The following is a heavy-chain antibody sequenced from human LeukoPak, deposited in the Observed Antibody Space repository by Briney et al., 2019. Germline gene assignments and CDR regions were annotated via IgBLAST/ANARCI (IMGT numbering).Heavy chain of an antibody. V-gene: IGHV3-30*01. Sequence: GGSLRLSCAASGFTFSSCAMHWVRQAPGKGLEGGAVISSDGSNKYYADSVKGRFTISRDNSKNTLYLQMNSLRAEDTAVYYCAGPQVVGRYFDHWGQGTLVTVSS. CDR3: AGPQVVGRYFDH. CDR1: GFTFSSCA. D-gene: IGHD2-15*01. CDR2: ISSDGSNK. J-gene: IGHJ4*02.